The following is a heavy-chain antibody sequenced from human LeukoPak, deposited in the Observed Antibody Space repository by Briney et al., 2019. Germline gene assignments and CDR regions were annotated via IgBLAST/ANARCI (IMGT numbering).Heavy chain of an antibody. CDR2: IYSGGST. D-gene: IGHD1-26*01. J-gene: IGHJ6*03. Sequence: GGSLRLSCAASGFTVSSNYMSWVRQAPGKGLEWVSVIYSGGSTYYADSVKGRFTISRDNAKNSLYLQMDSLRVEDTAEYYCARDPYSGNYGAYYYYYMDVWGKGTTVTVSS. V-gene: IGHV3-66*01. CDR1: GFTVSSNY. CDR3: ARDPYSGNYGAYYYYYMDV.